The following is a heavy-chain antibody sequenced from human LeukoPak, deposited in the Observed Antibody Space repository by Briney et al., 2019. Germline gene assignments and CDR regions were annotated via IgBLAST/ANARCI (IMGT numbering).Heavy chain of an antibody. J-gene: IGHJ4*02. D-gene: IGHD6-19*01. V-gene: IGHV1-2*06. Sequence: GASVKVSCKASGYTFTCYNMQWVRQAPGQGLEWMGRINPNSGGTNYAQRFQGRVPLTRDTSINTAYMELSRLRSDDTAVYYCARDLSASVADFDSWGQGTLVTVSS. CDR3: ARDLSASVADFDS. CDR1: GYTFTCYN. CDR2: INPNSGGT.